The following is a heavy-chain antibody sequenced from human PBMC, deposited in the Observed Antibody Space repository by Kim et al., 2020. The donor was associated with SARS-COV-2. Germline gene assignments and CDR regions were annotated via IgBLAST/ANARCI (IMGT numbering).Heavy chain of an antibody. J-gene: IGHJ6*02. D-gene: IGHD3-10*01. Sequence: ASVKVSCKASGYTFTSYYMHWVRQAPGQGLEWMGIINPSGGSTSYAQKFQGRVTMTRDTSTSTVYMELSSLRSEDTAVYYCARDRAPTGGSGSFYYYYGMDVWGQGTTVTVSS. CDR1: GYTFTSYY. CDR3: ARDRAPTGGSGSFYYYYGMDV. CDR2: INPSGGST. V-gene: IGHV1-46*01.